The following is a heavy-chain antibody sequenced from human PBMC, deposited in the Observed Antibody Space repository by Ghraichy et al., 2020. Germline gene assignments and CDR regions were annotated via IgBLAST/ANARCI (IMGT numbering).Heavy chain of an antibody. Sequence: SCAASGFTFSSYAMSWVRQAPGKGLEWVSAISGSGGSTYYADSVKGRFTISRDNSKNTLYLQMNSLRAEDTAVYYCAKEEGFCSGGSCYSYFDYWGQGTLVTVSS. D-gene: IGHD2-15*01. J-gene: IGHJ4*02. CDR3: AKEEGFCSGGSCYSYFDY. CDR2: ISGSGGST. V-gene: IGHV3-23*01. CDR1: GFTFSSYA.